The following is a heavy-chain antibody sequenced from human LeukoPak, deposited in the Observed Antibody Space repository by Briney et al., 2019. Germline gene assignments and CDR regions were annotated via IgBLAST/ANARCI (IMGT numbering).Heavy chain of an antibody. CDR1: GFTVSSNY. Sequence: GGSLRLSCAASGFTVSSNYMSWVRQAPGKGLEWVPVTYSGGSTYYADSVKGRFTISRDNSKNTLYLQMNSLRAEDTAVYYCARHKSYYYYGMDVWGQGTTVTVSS. V-gene: IGHV3-66*04. J-gene: IGHJ6*02. CDR3: ARHKSYYYYGMDV. CDR2: TYSGGST.